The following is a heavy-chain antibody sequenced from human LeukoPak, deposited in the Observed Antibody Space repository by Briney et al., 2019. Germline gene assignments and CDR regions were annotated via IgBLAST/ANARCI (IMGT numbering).Heavy chain of an antibody. CDR1: GGSISSSSYY. Sequence: NPSETLSLTCTVSGGSISSSSYYWGWIRQPPGKGLGWIGSIYYSGSTYYNPSLKSRVTISVDTSKNQFSLKLSSVTAADTAVYYCARLDTAMAPLDYWGQGTLVTVSS. CDR3: ARLDTAMAPLDY. V-gene: IGHV4-39*01. J-gene: IGHJ4*02. D-gene: IGHD5-18*01. CDR2: IYYSGST.